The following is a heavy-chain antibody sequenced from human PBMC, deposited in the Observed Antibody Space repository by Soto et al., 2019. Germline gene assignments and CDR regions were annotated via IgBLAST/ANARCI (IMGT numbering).Heavy chain of an antibody. D-gene: IGHD1-26*01. V-gene: IGHV3-74*01. CDR2: IDPDGGAT. J-gene: IGHJ4*02. Sequence: GGALRLSRSAPWFAFSRFPMHWVRQAPGKGLVWVSRIDPDGGATTYADSMKGRFTISRDNAKNILYLQMSSLRAEDTAVYYCATMGGNYPYWGQGTLVTVSS. CDR3: ATMGGNYPY. CDR1: WFAFSRFP.